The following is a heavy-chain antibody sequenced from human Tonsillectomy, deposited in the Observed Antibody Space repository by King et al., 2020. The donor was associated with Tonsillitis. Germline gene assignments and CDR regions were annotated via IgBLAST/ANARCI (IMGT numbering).Heavy chain of an antibody. D-gene: IGHD1-26*01. V-gene: IGHV5-51*01. CDR1: GYSFSNYW. Sequence: QLVQSGAEVKKPGESLRISCKASGYSFSNYWIGWVRQMPGKGLEYMGIVYPGDSVTTYSPSFQGQVTISADKSISTAYLQWSSLKASDTAMYYCARVGASALEDTFDLWGQGTVVTVSS. J-gene: IGHJ3*01. CDR3: ARVGASALEDTFDL. CDR2: VYPGDSVT.